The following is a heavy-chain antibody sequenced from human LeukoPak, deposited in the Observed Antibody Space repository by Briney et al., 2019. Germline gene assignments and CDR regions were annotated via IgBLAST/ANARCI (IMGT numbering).Heavy chain of an antibody. CDR2: IYYSGST. CDR1: GGSISSYY. CDR3: ARAWFGESAYTFDY. V-gene: IGHV4-59*01. J-gene: IGHJ4*02. D-gene: IGHD3-10*01. Sequence: SETLSLTCTVSGGSISSYYWSWIRQPPGKGLEWIGYIYYSGSTNYNPSLKSRVTISVDTSRNQFSLNLSSVTAADTAVYYCARAWFGESAYTFDYWGQGTLVSVSS.